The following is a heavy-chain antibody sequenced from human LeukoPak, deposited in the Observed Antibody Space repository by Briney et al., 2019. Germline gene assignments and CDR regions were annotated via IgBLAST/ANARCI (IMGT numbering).Heavy chain of an antibody. J-gene: IGHJ4*02. V-gene: IGHV3-74*01. Sequence: TGGSLRLSCAASGFTASGYWMHWVRQHPARGLMWLSYITEDGSGKSYEDSVRGRFTISRDNAKNTVHLQMNSLRVDDTAVYYCPRYGQGPISLDYWGQGTAVTVSS. CDR1: GFTASGYW. CDR2: ITEDGSGK. D-gene: IGHD2/OR15-2a*01. CDR3: PRYGQGPISLDY.